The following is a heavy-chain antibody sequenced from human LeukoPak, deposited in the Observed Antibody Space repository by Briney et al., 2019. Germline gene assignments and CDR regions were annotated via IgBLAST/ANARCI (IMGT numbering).Heavy chain of an antibody. V-gene: IGHV1-69*05. CDR3: ARARYDSSPYYFFFDFDS. Sequence: SVKVSCKASGGTFSSYAISWVRQAPGQGLEWMGRIIPIFGTANYAQKFQGRVTITTDESTSTAYMELSSLRAEDTAVYCCARARYDSSPYYFFFDFDSWGQGTLVTVSS. CDR2: IIPIFGTA. D-gene: IGHD3-22*01. CDR1: GGTFSSYA. J-gene: IGHJ4*02.